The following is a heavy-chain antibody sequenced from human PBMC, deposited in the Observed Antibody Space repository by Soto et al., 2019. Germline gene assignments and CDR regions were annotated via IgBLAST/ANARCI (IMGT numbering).Heavy chain of an antibody. CDR1: GGTFSSYA. J-gene: IGHJ4*02. D-gene: IGHD5-18*01. CDR2: IIPIFGTA. CDR3: ARMYTAMVKKASFDY. Sequence: ASVKVSCKASGGTFSSYAISWVRQSPGQGLEWMGGIIPIFGTANYAQKFQGRVTITADESTSTAYMELSSLRSEDTAVYYCARMYTAMVKKASFDYWGQGTLVTVSS. V-gene: IGHV1-69*13.